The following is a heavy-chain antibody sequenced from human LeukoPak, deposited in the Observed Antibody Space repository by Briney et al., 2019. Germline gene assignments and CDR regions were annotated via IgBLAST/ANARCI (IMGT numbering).Heavy chain of an antibody. V-gene: IGHV3-53*01. Sequence: QPGGSLRLSCAASGFTFSSYSMNWVRQAPGKGLEWVSVIYSGGSTYYADSVKGRFTISRDNSKNTLYLQMNSLRAEDTAVYYCARDRYSSGWSDYWGQGTLVTVSS. CDR1: GFTFSSYS. CDR2: IYSGGST. D-gene: IGHD6-19*01. CDR3: ARDRYSSGWSDY. J-gene: IGHJ4*02.